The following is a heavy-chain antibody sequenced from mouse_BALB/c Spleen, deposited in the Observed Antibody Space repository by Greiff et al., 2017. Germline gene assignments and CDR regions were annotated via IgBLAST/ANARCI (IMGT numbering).Heavy chain of an antibody. Sequence: VQLQQSGPELVKPGASVRISCKASGYTFTSYYIHWVKQRPGQGLEWIGWIYPGNVNTKYNEKFKGKATLTADKSSSTAYMQLSSLTSEDSAVYFCANDRYDGYSFAYWGQGTLVTVSA. CDR2: IYPGNVNT. CDR1: GYTFTSYY. D-gene: IGHD2-3*01. J-gene: IGHJ3*01. CDR3: ANDRYDGYSFAY. V-gene: IGHV1S56*01.